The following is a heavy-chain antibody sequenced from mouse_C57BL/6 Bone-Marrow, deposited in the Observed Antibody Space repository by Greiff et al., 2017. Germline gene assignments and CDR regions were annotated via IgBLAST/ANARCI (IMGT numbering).Heavy chain of an antibody. D-gene: IGHD4-1*01. CDR3: AELGFAY. J-gene: IGHJ3*01. CDR2: INPSSGYT. Sequence: VQLQQSGAELAKPGASVKLSCKASGYTFTSYWMHWVKQRPGQGLEWIGYINPSSGYTKYNQTFKDEATLTVDKSSSTAYMQLSSLTYEDSAVYYCAELGFAYWGQGTLVTVSA. V-gene: IGHV1-7*01. CDR1: GYTFTSYW.